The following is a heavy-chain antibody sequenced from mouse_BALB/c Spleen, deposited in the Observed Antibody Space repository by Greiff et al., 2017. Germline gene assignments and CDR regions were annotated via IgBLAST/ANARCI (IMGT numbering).Heavy chain of an antibody. CDR3: ARGGYGSSYYFDY. Sequence: DVKLVESGGGLVKPGGSLKLSCAASGFTFSSYAMSWVRQSPEKRLEWVAEISSGGSYTYYPDTVTGRFTISRDNAKNTLYLEMSSLRSEDTAMYYCARGGYGSSYYFDYWGQGTTLTVSS. CDR1: GFTFSSYA. V-gene: IGHV5-9-4*01. CDR2: ISSGGSYT. D-gene: IGHD1-1*01. J-gene: IGHJ2*01.